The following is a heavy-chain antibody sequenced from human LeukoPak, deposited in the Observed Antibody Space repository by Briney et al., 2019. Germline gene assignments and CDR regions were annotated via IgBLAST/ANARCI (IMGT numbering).Heavy chain of an antibody. Sequence: GASVKVSCKASGYTFTNYGITWVRQVPGQGLQWLGWISAYNGNANYAQKLQDRLTLTSDTSTTTAYMELRSLRSDDTAVYYCARECSGGSCYPNWFDPWGQGTLVTVSS. CDR1: GYTFTNYG. D-gene: IGHD2-15*01. J-gene: IGHJ5*02. V-gene: IGHV1-18*01. CDR3: ARECSGGSCYPNWFDP. CDR2: ISAYNGNA.